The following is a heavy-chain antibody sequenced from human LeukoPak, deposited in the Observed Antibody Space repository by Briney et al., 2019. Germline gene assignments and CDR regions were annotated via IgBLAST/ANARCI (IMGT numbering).Heavy chain of an antibody. V-gene: IGHV3-48*02. Sequence: GGSLRLSCTASGFTFSSYAMHWVRQAPGKGLEWVSYISSSSSTVYYADSVKGRFTISRDNAKNSLYLQMNSLRDEDTAVYYCASLFRDCSGGSCYFHNYYYGMDVWGQGTTVTVS. D-gene: IGHD2-15*01. CDR2: ISSSSSTV. J-gene: IGHJ6*02. CDR3: ASLFRDCSGGSCYFHNYYYGMDV. CDR1: GFTFSSYA.